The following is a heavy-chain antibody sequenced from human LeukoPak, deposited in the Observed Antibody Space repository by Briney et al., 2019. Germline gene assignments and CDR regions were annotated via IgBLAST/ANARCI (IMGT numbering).Heavy chain of an antibody. J-gene: IGHJ6*02. D-gene: IGHD1-20*01. CDR1: GYTFTGYY. CDR3: ARAPSHSGYNWNDGGYYYYYGMDV. CDR2: MNPNSGGT. Sequence: ASVKVSCKASGYTFTGYYMHWVRQAPGQGLEWMGWMNPNSGGTNYAQKFQGRVTMTRDTSISTAYMELSRLRSDDTAVYCCARAPSHSGYNWNDGGYYYYYGMDVWGQGTTVTVSS. V-gene: IGHV1-2*02.